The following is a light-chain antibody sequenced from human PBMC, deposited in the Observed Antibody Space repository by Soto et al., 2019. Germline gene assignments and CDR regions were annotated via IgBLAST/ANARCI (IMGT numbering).Light chain of an antibody. V-gene: IGLV2-11*01. Sequence: QSALTQPRSVSGSPGQSVSISCTGTSSDVGGYNYVSWYQHHPGKAPKLIIYDVTKRPSGVPDRFSGSKSGNTASLTIPGLQAEDEADYYCCSYAGTSIPFGTGTKVTVL. CDR2: DVT. CDR1: SSDVGGYNY. J-gene: IGLJ1*01. CDR3: CSYAGTSIP.